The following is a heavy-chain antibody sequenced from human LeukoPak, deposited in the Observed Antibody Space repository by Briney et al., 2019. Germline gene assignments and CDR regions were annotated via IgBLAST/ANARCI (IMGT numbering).Heavy chain of an antibody. V-gene: IGHV4-59*01. CDR3: ARDHSSGWYRGAFDI. CDR1: GGSISGYY. CDR2: IYYSGST. D-gene: IGHD6-19*01. J-gene: IGHJ3*02. Sequence: SVTLSLTCTGSGGSISGYYWSWIRQPPGKGLEWIGYIYYSGSTNYNPSLKSRVTISVDTSKNQFSLKLSSVTAADTAMYYCARDHSSGWYRGAFDIWGQGTRLTVSS.